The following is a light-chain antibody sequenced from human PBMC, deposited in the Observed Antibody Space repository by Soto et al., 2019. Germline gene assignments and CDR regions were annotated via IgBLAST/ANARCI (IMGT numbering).Light chain of an antibody. CDR1: RSISSY. CDR3: QQSYSTPFT. Sequence: DLQMTQSPSSLSASVGGRGTITCGASRSISSYLNWYQQKPGKAPKLLIYAASSLQSGVPSRFSGSGSGTDFTLIISSLQPEDFATYYCQQSYSTPFTFGQGTKLEIK. J-gene: IGKJ2*01. CDR2: AAS. V-gene: IGKV1-39*01.